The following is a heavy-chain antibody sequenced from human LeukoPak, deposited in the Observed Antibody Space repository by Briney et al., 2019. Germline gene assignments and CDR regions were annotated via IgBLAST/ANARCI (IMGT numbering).Heavy chain of an antibody. Sequence: PGGSLRLSCAASGFTFSSYAMSWVRQAPGKGLECVSSINGSDGRTYYADSVKGRFTISRDNAKNSLYLQMNSLRAEDTVVYYCARGAGPAAMPPFDYWGQGTLVTVSS. D-gene: IGHD2-2*01. V-gene: IGHV3-23*01. CDR3: ARGAGPAAMPPFDY. CDR1: GFTFSSYA. CDR2: INGSDGRT. J-gene: IGHJ4*02.